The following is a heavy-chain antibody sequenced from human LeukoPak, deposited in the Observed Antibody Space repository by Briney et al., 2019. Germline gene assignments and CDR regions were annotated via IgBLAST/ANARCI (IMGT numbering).Heavy chain of an antibody. CDR1: GFTFSSYW. CDR3: ARGGGLAV. Sequence: GGSPRLSCAASGFTFSSYWMNRARQAPGKGLEWVASINHNGNVNYYVDSVKGRFTISRDNAKNSLYLQMSNLRAEDTAVYFCARGGGLAVWGQGATVTVSS. V-gene: IGHV3-7*03. CDR2: INHNGNVN. J-gene: IGHJ6*02. D-gene: IGHD3-16*01.